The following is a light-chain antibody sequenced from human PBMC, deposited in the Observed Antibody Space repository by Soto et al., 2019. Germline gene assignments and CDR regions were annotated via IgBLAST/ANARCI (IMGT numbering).Light chain of an antibody. CDR1: SNDVGTYNL. CDR2: EGN. V-gene: IGLV2-23*01. J-gene: IGLJ1*01. Sequence: QPVLTQPASVSGSPGQSIAISCTGTSNDVGTYNLVSWYQQHPGKAPKVMIYEGNKRPSGVSDRFSASKSGNTASLTISGLQAEDEADFYCCSYAGSGTFVFGTGTKLTVL. CDR3: CSYAGSGTFV.